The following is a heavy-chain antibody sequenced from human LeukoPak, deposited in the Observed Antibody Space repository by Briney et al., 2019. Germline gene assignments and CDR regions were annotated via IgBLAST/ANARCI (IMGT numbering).Heavy chain of an antibody. CDR2: IYSGGST. J-gene: IGHJ4*02. Sequence: GGSLRLSCAASGFTFSSYNMNWVRQAPGKGLEWVSVIYSGGSTYYADSVKGRFTISRDNSKNTLYLQMNSLRAEDTAVYYCAKGGIMITFGGVIVMEPSDYWGQGTLVTVSS. CDR1: GFTFSSYN. CDR3: AKGGIMITFGGVIVMEPSDY. V-gene: IGHV3-53*01. D-gene: IGHD3-16*02.